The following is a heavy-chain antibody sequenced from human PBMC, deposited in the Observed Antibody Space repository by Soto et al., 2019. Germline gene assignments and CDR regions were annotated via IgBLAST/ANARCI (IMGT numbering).Heavy chain of an antibody. J-gene: IGHJ4*02. Sequence: ASVKVSCKASGYTFTGYYMHWVRQAPGQGLEWMGWINPNSGGTNYAQKFQGWVTMTRDTSISTAYMELSRLRSDDTAVYYCARELPWEFRGVIIQRAYYFDYWGQGTLVTVSS. CDR3: ARELPWEFRGVIIQRAYYFDY. D-gene: IGHD3-10*01. CDR2: INPNSGGT. V-gene: IGHV1-2*04. CDR1: GYTFTGYY.